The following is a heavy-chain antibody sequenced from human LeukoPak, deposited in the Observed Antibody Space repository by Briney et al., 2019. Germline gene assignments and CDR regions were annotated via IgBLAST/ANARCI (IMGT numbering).Heavy chain of an antibody. D-gene: IGHD2-15*01. CDR1: GFTFSSYS. CDR3: ARVQRYCSGGSCYDYYYYGMDV. CDR2: ISSSSSYI. J-gene: IGHJ6*04. Sequence: PGGSLRLSCAASGFTFSSYSMNWVRQAPGKGLEWVSSISSSSSYIYYADSVKGRFTISRDNAKNSLYLQMNSLGAEDTAVYYCARVQRYCSGGSCYDYYYYGMDVWGKGTTVTASS. V-gene: IGHV3-21*01.